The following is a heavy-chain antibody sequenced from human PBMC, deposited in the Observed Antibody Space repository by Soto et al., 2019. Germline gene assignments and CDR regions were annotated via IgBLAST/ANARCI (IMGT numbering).Heavy chain of an antibody. J-gene: IGHJ4*02. CDR2: VYYSGST. CDR3: AAIAVAASGYFDS. V-gene: IGHV4-39*01. Sequence: SETLSLTCSVSGGSISSCSYFWGWIRQSPGKALEWIGHVYYSGSTYNNPSLKSRVTIFVDTSKNFFSLNLTSLTAADTAVYYCAAIAVAASGYFDSWGQGSQVTVSS. CDR1: GGSISSCSYF. D-gene: IGHD6-19*01.